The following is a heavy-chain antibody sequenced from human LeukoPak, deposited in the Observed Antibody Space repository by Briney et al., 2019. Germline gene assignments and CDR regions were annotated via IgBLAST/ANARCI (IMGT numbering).Heavy chain of an antibody. Sequence: SETLSLTCTVSGGSVSSDSYYWSWIRQPPGTGLEWIGYIYYSGSTNYNPSLKSRVTISVDTSKNQFSLKLSSVTAADTAVYYCARGSRYYYYYGMDVWGQGTTVTVSS. CDR3: ARGSRYYYYYGMDV. J-gene: IGHJ6*02. V-gene: IGHV4-61*01. CDR2: IYYSGST. CDR1: GGSVSSDSYY.